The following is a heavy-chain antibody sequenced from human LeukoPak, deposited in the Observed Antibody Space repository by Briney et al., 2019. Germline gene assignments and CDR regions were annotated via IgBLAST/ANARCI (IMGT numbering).Heavy chain of an antibody. CDR3: AKASRYDILTGYYPTDAFDI. CDR2: IKQDGSEK. D-gene: IGHD3-9*01. Sequence: GGSLRLSCAASGFTFSSYWMSWVRQAPGKGLEWVANIKQDGSEKYYVDSVKGRFTISRDNAKNSLYLQMNSLRAEDTAVYYCAKASRYDILTGYYPTDAFDIWGQGTKVTVSS. CDR1: GFTFSSYW. J-gene: IGHJ3*02. V-gene: IGHV3-7*01.